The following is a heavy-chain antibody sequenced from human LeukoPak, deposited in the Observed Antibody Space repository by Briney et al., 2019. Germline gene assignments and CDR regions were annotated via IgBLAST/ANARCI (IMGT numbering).Heavy chain of an antibody. CDR3: ARRPGN. CDR2: ISGSGGST. D-gene: IGHD1-14*01. Sequence: GGSLRLSCAASGFTFSSYAMSWVRQAPGKGLEWVSAISGSGGSTYYADSVKGRFTISRDSSKNTLFLQMNDLTVEDTARYYCARRPGNWGQGILVTVSS. V-gene: IGHV3-23*01. J-gene: IGHJ4*02. CDR1: GFTFSSYA.